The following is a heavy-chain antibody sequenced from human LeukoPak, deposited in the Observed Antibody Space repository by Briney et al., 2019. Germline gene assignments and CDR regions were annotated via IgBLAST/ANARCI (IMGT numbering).Heavy chain of an antibody. CDR1: GGTFSSYA. D-gene: IGHD3-22*01. V-gene: IGHV1-69*05. Sequence: SVKVSCKASGGTFSSYAISWVRQAPGQGLEWMGRIIPIFGTANYTQKFQGRVTITTDESTSTAYMELSSLRSEDTAVYYCARYYYDSSGYEDFQHWGQGTLVTVSS. J-gene: IGHJ1*01. CDR3: ARYYYDSSGYEDFQH. CDR2: IIPIFGTA.